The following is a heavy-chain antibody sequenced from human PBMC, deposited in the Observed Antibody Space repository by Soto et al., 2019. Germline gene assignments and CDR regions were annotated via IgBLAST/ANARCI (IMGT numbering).Heavy chain of an antibody. CDR2: IIPIIGTA. CDR3: ASSSAMVTEWFDP. J-gene: IGHJ5*02. CDR1: GGTFSSYA. Sequence: QVQLVQSGAEVKKPGSSVKVSCKASGGTFSSYAISWVRQAPGQGLEWMVGIIPIIGTANYAQKCQGRVTMTADESTSTAYMELSSLRSEDTAVYYCASSSAMVTEWFDPWGQGTLITVSS. D-gene: IGHD5-18*01. V-gene: IGHV1-69*01.